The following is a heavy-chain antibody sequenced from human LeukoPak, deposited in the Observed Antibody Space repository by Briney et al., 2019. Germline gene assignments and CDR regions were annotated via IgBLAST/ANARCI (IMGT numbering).Heavy chain of an antibody. CDR2: MYYSGST. J-gene: IGHJ4*02. CDR3: ARVSTTGYVTYYFDY. Sequence: SETLSLTCAVSGGSISSGSYSWSWIRQPPGNGLEWIGYMYYSGSTYYNPSLKSRVTISVDTSKNQFSLKLSSVTAADTAVYYCARVSTTGYVTYYFDYWGQGTLVTVSS. D-gene: IGHD3-9*01. CDR1: GGSISSGSYS. V-gene: IGHV4-30-4*07.